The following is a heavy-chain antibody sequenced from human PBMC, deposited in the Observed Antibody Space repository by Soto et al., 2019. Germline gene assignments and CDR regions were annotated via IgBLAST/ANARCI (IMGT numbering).Heavy chain of an antibody. CDR2: ISSSSSTI. CDR3: ARSGRYYYYGMDF. J-gene: IGHJ6*02. Sequence: EVQLVESGGGLVQPGGSLRLSCAASGFTFSFHSMNWVRQAPGKGLEWVSYISSSSSTIYYADSVKGRFTISRDNAKNSLYLQMNSLRYEDTAVYFCARSGRYYYYGMDFWGQGTTVTVSS. V-gene: IGHV3-48*02. D-gene: IGHD3-3*01. CDR1: GFTFSFHS.